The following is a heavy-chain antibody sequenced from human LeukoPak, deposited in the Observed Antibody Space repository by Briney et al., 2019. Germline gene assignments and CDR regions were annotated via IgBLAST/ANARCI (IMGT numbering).Heavy chain of an antibody. Sequence: GGSLRLSCTASGFTFSGYSMNWIRQAPGKGLEWVSSFGTRSTSVYHAGSVKGRFAISRDNAKNSLYLQMNSLRAEDTALYYCAREVSVGFDFWGQGTLVTVSS. CDR2: FGTRSTSV. J-gene: IGHJ4*02. V-gene: IGHV3-21*01. D-gene: IGHD1-26*01. CDR1: GFTFSGYS. CDR3: AREVSVGFDF.